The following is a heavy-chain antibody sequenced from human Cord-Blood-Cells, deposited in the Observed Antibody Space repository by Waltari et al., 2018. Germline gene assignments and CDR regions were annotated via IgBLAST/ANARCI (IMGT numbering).Heavy chain of an antibody. V-gene: IGHV1-3*01. CDR3: ARGARIVVVPAAIDY. Sequence: QAPGQRLEWMGWINAGNGNTKYSQKFQGRVTITRDTSASTAYMELSSLRSEDTAVYYCARGARIVVVPAAIDYWGQGTLVTVSS. J-gene: IGHJ4*02. CDR2: INAGNGNT. D-gene: IGHD2-2*02.